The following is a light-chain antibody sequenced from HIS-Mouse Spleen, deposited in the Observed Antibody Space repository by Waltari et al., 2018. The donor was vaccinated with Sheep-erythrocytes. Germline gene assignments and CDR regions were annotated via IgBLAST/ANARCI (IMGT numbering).Light chain of an antibody. V-gene: IGLV1-36*01. CDR2: YDD. CDR1: SSNIGNNA. CDR3: AAWDDSLNGVV. Sequence: QSVLTQPPSVSEAPRQRVTISCSGSSSNIGNNAVNWYQQLPGKAPKPHINYDDLLPAGVDDRFSGAKSGTSASRASSGLQSEDEADYYCAAWDDSLNGVVFGGGTKLTVL. J-gene: IGLJ2*01.